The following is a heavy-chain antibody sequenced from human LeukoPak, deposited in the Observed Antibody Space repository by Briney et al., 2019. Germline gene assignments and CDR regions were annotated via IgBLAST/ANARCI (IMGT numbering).Heavy chain of an antibody. CDR2: ISTSSTYI. CDR1: GFTFSSYA. D-gene: IGHD1-20*01. V-gene: IGHV3-21*01. J-gene: IGHJ4*02. Sequence: GGSLRLSCTASGFTFSSYAMSWVRQAPGKGLEWVSSISTSSTYIYYADSVKGRFTISRDNAKNSLYLQMNSLRAEDTAVYYCARDPPFIIGTTFFDYWGQGTLVTVSS. CDR3: ARDPPFIIGTTFFDY.